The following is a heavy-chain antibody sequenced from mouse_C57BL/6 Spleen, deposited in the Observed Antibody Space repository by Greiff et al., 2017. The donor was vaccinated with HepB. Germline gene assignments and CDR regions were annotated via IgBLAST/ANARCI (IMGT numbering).Heavy chain of an antibody. J-gene: IGHJ2*01. V-gene: IGHV1-54*01. CDR1: GYAFTNYL. D-gene: IGHD4-1*02. CDR3: ARSTGTGLFDY. CDR2: INPGSGGT. Sequence: VQLMESGAELVRPGTSVKVSCKASGYAFTNYLIEWVKQRPGQGLEWIGVINPGSGGTNYNEKFKGKATLTADKSSSTAYMQLSSLTSEDSAVYFCARSTGTGLFDYWGQGTTLTVSS.